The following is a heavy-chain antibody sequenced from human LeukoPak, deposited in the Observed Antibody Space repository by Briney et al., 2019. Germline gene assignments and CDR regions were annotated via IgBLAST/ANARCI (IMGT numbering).Heavy chain of an antibody. CDR2: ISYDGSNT. D-gene: IGHD6-19*01. CDR3: ARDPWYSTAWYIDY. V-gene: IGHV3-30-3*01. CDR1: GFTFSSYA. J-gene: IGHJ4*02. Sequence: PGRSLRLSCAASGFTFSSYAMHWVRQAPGRGLEWLAVISYDGSNTYYADSVKGRFTISRDNSKHTLYLQMNHLRPEDTAVYYCARDPWYSTAWYIDYWGQGTLVTVSS.